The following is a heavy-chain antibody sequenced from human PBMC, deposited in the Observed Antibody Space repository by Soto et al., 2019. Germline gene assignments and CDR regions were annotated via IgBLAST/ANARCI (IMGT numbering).Heavy chain of an antibody. CDR2: ISYDGSNK. CDR3: ARARNRLRLGESSLDY. V-gene: IGHV3-30-3*01. J-gene: IGHJ4*02. CDR1: GFTFSSYA. D-gene: IGHD3-16*01. Sequence: QVQLVESGGGVVQPGRSLRLSCAASGFTFSSYAMHWVHQAPGKGLEWVAVISYDGSNKYYADSVKGRFTISRDNSKNTLYLQMNSLRAEDTAVYYCARARNRLRLGESSLDYWGQGTLVTVSS.